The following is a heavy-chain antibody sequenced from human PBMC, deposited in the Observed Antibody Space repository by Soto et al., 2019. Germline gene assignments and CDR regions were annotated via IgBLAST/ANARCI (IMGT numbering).Heavy chain of an antibody. Sequence: ASVKVSCKASGYTFTSYDINWVRQATGQGLEWMGWMNPNSGNTGYAQKFQGRVTMTRNTSISTAYMELSSLRSEDTAVYYCARPSGPHKYDSMDVWGKGTTVTVSS. D-gene: IGHD3-3*01. CDR1: GYTFTSYD. J-gene: IGHJ6*03. V-gene: IGHV1-8*01. CDR3: ARPSGPHKYDSMDV. CDR2: MNPNSGNT.